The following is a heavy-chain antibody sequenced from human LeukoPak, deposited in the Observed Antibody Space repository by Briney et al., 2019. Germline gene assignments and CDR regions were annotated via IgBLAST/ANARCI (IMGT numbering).Heavy chain of an antibody. Sequence: GGSLRLSCAATGFTVSSNYMSWVRQAPGKGLEWVSVIYSGGSTYYADSVKGRFTISRDNSKNTLYLQMNSLRAEDTAVYYCARAAAGDYYMDVWGKGTTVTVSS. D-gene: IGHD6-13*01. CDR3: ARAAAGDYYMDV. CDR1: GFTVSSNY. CDR2: IYSGGST. J-gene: IGHJ6*03. V-gene: IGHV3-66*02.